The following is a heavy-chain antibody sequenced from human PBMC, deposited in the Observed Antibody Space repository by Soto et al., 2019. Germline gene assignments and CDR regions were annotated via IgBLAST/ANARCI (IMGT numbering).Heavy chain of an antibody. CDR1: GLTFSSYG. Sequence: PGGSLRLSCAASGLTFSSYGMHWVRQAPGKGLEWVAVISYDGSNKYYADSVKGRFTISRDNSKNTLYLQMNSLRAEDTAVYYCAKDQGYCSSTSCYGYYYGMDVWGQGTTVTVSS. D-gene: IGHD2-2*01. CDR3: AKDQGYCSSTSCYGYYYGMDV. CDR2: ISYDGSNK. J-gene: IGHJ6*02. V-gene: IGHV3-30*18.